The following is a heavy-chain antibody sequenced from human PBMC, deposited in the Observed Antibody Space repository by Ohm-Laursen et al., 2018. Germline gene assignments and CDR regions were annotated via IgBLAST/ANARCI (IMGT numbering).Heavy chain of an antibody. Sequence: VTLSLTCTVSGGSISSGGYYWSWLRQPPGKVLEWIGYIYYSGSTNYNPSLKSRVTISVDTSKNQFSLKLSSVTAADTAVYYCARVTTSGSYHTGADYWGQGTLVTVSS. CDR1: GGSISSGGYY. J-gene: IGHJ4*02. CDR2: IYYSGST. D-gene: IGHD1-26*01. V-gene: IGHV4-61*08. CDR3: ARVTTSGSYHTGADY.